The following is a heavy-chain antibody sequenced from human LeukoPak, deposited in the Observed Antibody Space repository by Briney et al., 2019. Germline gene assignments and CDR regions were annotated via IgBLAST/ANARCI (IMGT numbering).Heavy chain of an antibody. J-gene: IGHJ4*02. CDR3: AKGSYYDFWSGYLDY. CDR1: GFTFSNYA. V-gene: IGHV3-23*01. D-gene: IGHD3-3*01. CDR2: ISGSGGST. Sequence: GGSLRLSCAASGFTFSNYAMSWVRQAPGKGLEWVSGISGSGGSTNYADSVKGRFTISRDNSKNTLYLQMNSLRAEDTVVYYCAKGSYYDFWSGYLDYWGQGTLVTVSS.